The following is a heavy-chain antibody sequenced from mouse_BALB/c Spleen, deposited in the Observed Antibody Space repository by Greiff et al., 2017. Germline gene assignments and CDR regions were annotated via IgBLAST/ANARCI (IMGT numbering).Heavy chain of an antibody. CDR1: GYTFTDYY. J-gene: IGHJ3*01. CDR2: IYPGSGNT. CDR3: ARDYGSRFAY. D-gene: IGHD2-1*01. V-gene: IGHV1-77*01. Sequence: VQLQQSGAELARPGASVKLSCKASGYTFTDYYINWVKQRTGQGLEWIGEIYPGSGNTYYNEKFKGKATLTADKSSSTAYMQLSSLTSEDSAVYFCARDYGSRFAYWGQGTLVTVSA.